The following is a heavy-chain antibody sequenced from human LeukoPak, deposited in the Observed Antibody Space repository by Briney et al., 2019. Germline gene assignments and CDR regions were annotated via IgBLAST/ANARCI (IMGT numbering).Heavy chain of an antibody. D-gene: IGHD2-21*02. Sequence: GGSLRLSCAASGFTFSSHGMNWVRQAPGKGLEWVSSITSSRIYIYYADSVKGRFTISRDNAKNSLYLQMNSLRAEDTAVYYCARDGSRGNLVTAPDFWGQGTLVTVSS. J-gene: IGHJ4*02. CDR3: ARDGSRGNLVTAPDF. CDR2: ITSSRIYI. V-gene: IGHV3-21*01. CDR1: GFTFSSHG.